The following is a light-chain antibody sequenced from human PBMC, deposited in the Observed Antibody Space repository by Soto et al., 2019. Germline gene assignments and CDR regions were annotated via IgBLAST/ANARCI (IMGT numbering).Light chain of an antibody. CDR1: QSVSSN. Sequence: EIVMTQSPATLSVSPGERATLSCRASQSVSSNLAWYQQKPGQAPRLLIYGASTRATGIPARFSGSASGTKFTLTISRLQSEDFAVYYCQQYNNWPSWTFGQGTKVEIK. V-gene: IGKV3-15*01. CDR3: QQYNNWPSWT. J-gene: IGKJ1*01. CDR2: GAS.